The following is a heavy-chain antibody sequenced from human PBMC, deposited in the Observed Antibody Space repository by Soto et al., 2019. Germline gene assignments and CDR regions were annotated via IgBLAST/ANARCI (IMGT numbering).Heavy chain of an antibody. CDR1: GFTFSSYS. CDR2: ISSSSSYI. Sequence: PGGSLRLSCAASGFTFSSYSMNWVRQAPGKGLEWVSSISSSSSYIYYADSAKGRFTISRDNAKNSLYLQMNSLRADDTAVYYCARVWDHMVATKGIDYWGQGTLVTVSS. CDR3: ARVWDHMVATKGIDY. D-gene: IGHD5-12*01. V-gene: IGHV3-21*01. J-gene: IGHJ4*02.